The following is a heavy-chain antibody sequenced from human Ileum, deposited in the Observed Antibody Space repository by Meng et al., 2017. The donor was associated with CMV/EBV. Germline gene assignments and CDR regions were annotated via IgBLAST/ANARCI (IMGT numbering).Heavy chain of an antibody. CDR1: GFSLSGIGLG. CDR2: IYWEGNK. Sequence: QLPLSVFCPTLVKRTQTLTLTSTFSGFSLSGIGLGVGWIRQPPGKAMEWLALIYWEGNKGYSPSLKDRLTNTKDTSKNQVVLTLTNMDPVDTATYYCAHSYGAPGDWFNPWGQGTLVTVSS. CDR3: AHSYGAPGDWFNP. D-gene: IGHD4-17*01. J-gene: IGHJ5*02. V-gene: IGHV2-5*02.